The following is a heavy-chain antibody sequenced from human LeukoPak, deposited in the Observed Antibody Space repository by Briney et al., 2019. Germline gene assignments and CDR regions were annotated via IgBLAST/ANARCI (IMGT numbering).Heavy chain of an antibody. CDR2: ISPEGSGT. J-gene: IGHJ6*02. V-gene: IGHV3-74*01. Sequence: GGSLRLFCAASGFSLSGYWMHWVRQAPGKGLVWVSRISPEGSGTTYADSVKGRFTISRDNSKNTLYLQMNSLRDEDAAVYHCTRVQAGGSGLMDVWGRGTTVTVSS. CDR1: GFSLSGYW. D-gene: IGHD2-8*02. CDR3: TRVQAGGSGLMDV.